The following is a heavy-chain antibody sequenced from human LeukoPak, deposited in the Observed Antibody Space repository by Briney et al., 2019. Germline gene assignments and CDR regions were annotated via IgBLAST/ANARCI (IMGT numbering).Heavy chain of an antibody. Sequence: QAGGSLRLSCAASGFTFSNFGMHWVRQAPGKGLEWVTFIRFDGTNKYYADSVKGRFTISRDNSKNTLYLQMNSQRVEDTAMYYCAKVEMSTSPGGIDYWGQGTLVTVSS. CDR2: IRFDGTNK. J-gene: IGHJ4*02. CDR1: GFTFSNFG. CDR3: AKVEMSTSPGGIDY. D-gene: IGHD5-24*01. V-gene: IGHV3-30*02.